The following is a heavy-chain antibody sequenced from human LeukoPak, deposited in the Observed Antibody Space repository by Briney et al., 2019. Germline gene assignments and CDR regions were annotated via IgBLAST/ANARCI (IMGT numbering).Heavy chain of an antibody. CDR3: ARDRVIPSANFLFDY. D-gene: IGHD2-2*01. J-gene: IGHJ4*02. CDR1: GYTFTSYG. V-gene: IGHV1-18*01. CDR2: ICAYNDNT. Sequence: ASVTVSCKASGYTFTSYGISWVRQAPGQGLEWMGWICAYNDNTNYAQSLQGRVTVTTDKSTNTAYMELRSLRSDDTGVYYCARDRVIPSANFLFDYRGQGTLVTVSS.